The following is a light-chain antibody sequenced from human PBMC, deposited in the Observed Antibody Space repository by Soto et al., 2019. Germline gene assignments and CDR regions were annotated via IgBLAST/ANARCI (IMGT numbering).Light chain of an antibody. CDR2: HAS. CDR3: QQYNSYS. J-gene: IGKJ1*01. Sequence: IPMPPSPSPLPASVGDRVTIICRASQSISNWLAWYQQKPGTAPKVLIYHASNLQSGVPSRFSGSGSGTEFTLTISSLQPDDFATYYCQQYNSYSFGQGTKVDIK. V-gene: IGKV1-5*02. CDR1: QSISNW.